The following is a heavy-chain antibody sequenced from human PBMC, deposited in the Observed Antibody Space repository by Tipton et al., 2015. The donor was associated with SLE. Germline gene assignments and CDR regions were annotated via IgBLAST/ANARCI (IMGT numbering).Heavy chain of an antibody. CDR3: ARCIVGANSYYYYMDV. V-gene: IGHV4-34*01. D-gene: IGHD1-26*01. J-gene: IGHJ6*03. CDR1: GGSISGYY. Sequence: TLSLTCAVYGGSISGYYWSWIRQPPGKGLEWIGEINHSGSTNYNPSLKSRVTISVDTSKNQFSLKLSSVTAADTAVYYCARCIVGANSYYYYMDVWGKGTTVTVSS. CDR2: INHSGST.